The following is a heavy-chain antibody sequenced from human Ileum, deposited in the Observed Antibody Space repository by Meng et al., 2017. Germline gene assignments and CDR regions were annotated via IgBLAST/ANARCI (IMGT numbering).Heavy chain of an antibody. CDR3: ARDIYYYDSSGYQGY. Sequence: GGSLRLSCAASGFTFSSYSMNWVRQAPGKGLEWVSSISSSSSYIYYADSVKGRFTISRDNAKNSLYLQMNSLRAEDTAVYYCARDIYYYDSSGYQGYWGQGTLVTGAS. CDR1: GFTFSSYS. J-gene: IGHJ4*02. D-gene: IGHD3-22*01. V-gene: IGHV3-21*01. CDR2: ISSSSSYI.